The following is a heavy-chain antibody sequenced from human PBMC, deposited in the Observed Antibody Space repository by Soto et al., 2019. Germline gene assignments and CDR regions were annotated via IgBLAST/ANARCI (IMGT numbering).Heavy chain of an antibody. V-gene: IGHV3-66*01. CDR1: GFTVSSNY. J-gene: IGHJ6*03. CDR3: ARDRYYYYYYMDV. CDR2: IYSGGST. Sequence: GGSLRLSCAASGFTVSSNYMSWVRQAPGKGLEWVSVIYSGGSTYYADSVKGRFTISRDNSKNTLYLQMNGLRAEDTAVYYCARDRYYYYYYMDVWGQGTTVTVSS.